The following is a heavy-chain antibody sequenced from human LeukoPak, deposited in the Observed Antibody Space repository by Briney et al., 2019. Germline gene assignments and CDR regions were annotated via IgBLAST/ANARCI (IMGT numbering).Heavy chain of an antibody. CDR2: IIPIFGTA. J-gene: IGHJ1*01. D-gene: IGHD3-22*01. Sequence: SVKVSCKXSGGTFSSYAISWVRQAPRQGLEWMGRIIPIFGTANYPQKFQGRVTITTDESTSTAYMELSSLRSEDTAVYYCARALYYYDSSGYYPGNFQHWGQGTLVTVSS. CDR1: GGTFSSYA. CDR3: ARALYYYDSSGYYPGNFQH. V-gene: IGHV1-69*05.